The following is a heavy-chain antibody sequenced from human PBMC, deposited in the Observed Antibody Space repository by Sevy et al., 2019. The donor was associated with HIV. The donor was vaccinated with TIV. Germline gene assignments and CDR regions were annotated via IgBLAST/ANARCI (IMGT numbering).Heavy chain of an antibody. J-gene: IGHJ4*02. V-gene: IGHV3-30*18. Sequence: GGSLRLSCAASGFTFSSHGMHWVRQAPGKGLEWVAVISYDGSNKYYADSVKGRFTISRDNSKNTLYLQMNSLSAEDTAGYYCAKTGTPYDFWSGYYDYWGQGTLVTVSS. CDR3: AKTGTPYDFWSGYYDY. CDR2: ISYDGSNK. CDR1: GFTFSSHG. D-gene: IGHD3-3*01.